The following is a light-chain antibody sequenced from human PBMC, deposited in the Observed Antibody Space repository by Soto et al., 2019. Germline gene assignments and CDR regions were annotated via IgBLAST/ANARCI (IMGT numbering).Light chain of an antibody. CDR1: QGIRDD. CDR3: QQYGSSPLMYT. Sequence: DIQMTQSPSSLSASVGDRVTITCRASQGIRDDLGWYQQKPGTAPKRLIYGASRLQSGVPSRFSGSGSGTEFTLTISSLQPEDFAVYYCQQYGSSPLMYTFGQGTKLEIK. V-gene: IGKV1-17*01. CDR2: GAS. J-gene: IGKJ2*01.